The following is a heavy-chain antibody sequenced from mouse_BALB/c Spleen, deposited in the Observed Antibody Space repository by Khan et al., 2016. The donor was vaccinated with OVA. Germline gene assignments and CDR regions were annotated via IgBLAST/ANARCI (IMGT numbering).Heavy chain of an antibody. Sequence: QVQLKQSGPGLVQPSQSLSITCTVSDFSLTSYGVHWVRQSPGKGLEWLGVIWSGGTTDYNAAFLSRLSISKDNSKSQVFFKMNSMQANDTAIYYCARNVDYVHWYFDFWGAGTTVTVSS. J-gene: IGHJ1*01. V-gene: IGHV2-2*02. D-gene: IGHD2-13*01. CDR1: DFSLTSYG. CDR2: IWSGGTT. CDR3: ARNVDYVHWYFDF.